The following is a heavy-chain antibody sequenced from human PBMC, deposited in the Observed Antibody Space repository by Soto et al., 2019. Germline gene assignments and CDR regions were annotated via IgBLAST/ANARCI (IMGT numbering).Heavy chain of an antibody. J-gene: IGHJ6*02. V-gene: IGHV1-69*01. Sequence: SCKASGGTFSSYAISWVRQAPGQGLEWMGGIIPIFGTANYAQKFQGRVTITADESTSTAYMELSSLRSEDTAVYYCARGYIDYSNYREVMDVWGQGTTVTVSS. CDR3: ARGYIDYSNYREVMDV. CDR2: IIPIFGTA. D-gene: IGHD4-4*01. CDR1: GGTFSSYA.